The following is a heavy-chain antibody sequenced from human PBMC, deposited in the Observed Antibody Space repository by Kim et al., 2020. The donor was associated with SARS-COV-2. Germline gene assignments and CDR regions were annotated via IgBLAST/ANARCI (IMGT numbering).Heavy chain of an antibody. CDR3: ARDDHPDKGDGFNFLDY. D-gene: IGHD1-26*01. Sequence: VKGRFTISRDNSKNTLYLQMNSLRAEDTAVYYCARDDHPDKGDGFNFLDYWGQGTLVTVSS. J-gene: IGHJ4*02. V-gene: IGHV3-30*07.